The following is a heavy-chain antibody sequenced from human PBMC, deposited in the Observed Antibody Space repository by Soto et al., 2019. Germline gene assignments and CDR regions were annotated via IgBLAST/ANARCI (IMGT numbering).Heavy chain of an antibody. CDR1: GGSISSGGYY. V-gene: IGHV4-31*03. CDR2: IYYSGST. D-gene: IGHD4-4*01. CDR3: ASDGVRVSNFLYYYFGMDF. J-gene: IGHJ6*02. Sequence: SETLSLTCTVSGGSISSGGYYWSWIRQHPGKGLEWIGYIYYSGSTYYNQSLKSRVTISVDTSKNQFSMKLSSVTAADTAVNYCASDGVRVSNFLYYYFGMDFWGQGTTVTVSS.